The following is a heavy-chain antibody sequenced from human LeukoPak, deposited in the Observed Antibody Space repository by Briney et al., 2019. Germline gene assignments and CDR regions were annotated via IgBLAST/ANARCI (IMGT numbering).Heavy chain of an antibody. CDR1: GDSVSSSSAT. Sequence: PSQTLSLTCAISGDSVSSSSATWSWTRQSPSRGLEWLGRTYYRSKWYNDYAVSVKSRISFNADTSKNQFSLQLNSVTPEDTAVYYCARLLGSTKATWLDPWGQGSLVTVSS. J-gene: IGHJ5*02. V-gene: IGHV6-1*01. CDR3: ARLLGSTKATWLDP. D-gene: IGHD5-12*01. CDR2: TYYRSKWYN.